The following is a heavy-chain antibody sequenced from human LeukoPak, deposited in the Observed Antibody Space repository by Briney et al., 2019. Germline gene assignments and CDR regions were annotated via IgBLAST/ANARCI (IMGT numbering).Heavy chain of an antibody. CDR2: ISYDGSNK. D-gene: IGHD3-10*01. V-gene: IGHV3-30-3*01. CDR3: ARDRNYYGSRYYGMDV. Sequence: GGSLRLSCAASGFTFSSYAVHWVRQAPGKGLEWVALISYDGSNKYYEDSVKGRFTISRDNSKNTLYLQMNSLRAEDTAVYYCARDRNYYGSRYYGMDVWGQGTTVTVSS. CDR1: GFTFSSYA. J-gene: IGHJ6*02.